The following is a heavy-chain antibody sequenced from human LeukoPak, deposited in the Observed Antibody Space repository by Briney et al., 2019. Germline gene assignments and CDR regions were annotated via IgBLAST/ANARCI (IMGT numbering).Heavy chain of an antibody. V-gene: IGHV3-23*01. CDR1: GFTFNSYA. J-gene: IGHJ3*02. CDR3: ARACSGGGCYLAAFDI. CDR2: ITNSGGNT. Sequence: AGGSLRLSCAASGFTFNSYAMSWVRQAPGKGLEWVSGITNSGGNTYYADSVKGRFTISRDNSKSTLFLQMDSLRAEDTAVYYCARACSGGGCYLAAFDIWGQGTMVTVSS. D-gene: IGHD2-15*01.